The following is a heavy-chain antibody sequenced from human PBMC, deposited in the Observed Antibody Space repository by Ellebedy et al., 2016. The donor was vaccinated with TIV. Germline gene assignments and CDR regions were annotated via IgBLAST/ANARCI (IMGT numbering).Heavy chain of an antibody. CDR2: INTDTGNP. V-gene: IGHV7-4-1*02. CDR3: VRDRRGVGPSQFGVDF. CDR1: GYAFSGYD. J-gene: IGHJ4*02. Sequence: AASVKVSCKASGYAFSGYDMNWVRQAPGQGLEWMGWINTDTGNPTYAQDFTGRFVFSLDTSVSTAYLEISSLKAEDTAMYFCVRDRRGVGPSQFGVDFWGQGTLVTVSS. D-gene: IGHD2-8*02.